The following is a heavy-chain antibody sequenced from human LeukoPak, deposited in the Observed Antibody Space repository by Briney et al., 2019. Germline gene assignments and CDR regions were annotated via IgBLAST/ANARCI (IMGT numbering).Heavy chain of an antibody. CDR3: ARAPGAALD. D-gene: IGHD2-15*01. CDR1: GGSFSGYY. Sequence: PSETLSLTCAVYGGSFSGYYWSWIRQPPGKGLEWIGEINHSGSTNYNPSLKSRVTVSLDTSKNQFSLKPSSVTAADTAVYYCARAPGAALDWGQGTLVTVSS. CDR2: INHSGST. V-gene: IGHV4-34*01. J-gene: IGHJ4*02.